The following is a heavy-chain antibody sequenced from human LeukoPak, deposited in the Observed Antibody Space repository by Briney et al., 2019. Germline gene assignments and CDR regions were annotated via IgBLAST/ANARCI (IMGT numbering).Heavy chain of an antibody. V-gene: IGHV1-2*02. CDR2: INPNSGGT. Sequence: ASVKVSCKASGYTFTGYYMHWVRQAPGQGLEWMGWINPNSGGTNYAQKFQGRVTMTRDTSISTAYMELSRLRSDDTAVYYCARDRGIGYCSSTSCYLHNWFDPWGQGTLVNVSS. J-gene: IGHJ5*02. CDR3: ARDRGIGYCSSTSCYLHNWFDP. D-gene: IGHD2-2*03. CDR1: GYTFTGYY.